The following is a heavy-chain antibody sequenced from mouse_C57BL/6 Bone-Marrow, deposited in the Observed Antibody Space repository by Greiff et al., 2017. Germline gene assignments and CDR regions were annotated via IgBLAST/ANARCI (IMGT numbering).Heavy chain of an antibody. Sequence: QVQLQQSGAELAKPGASVKLSCKASGYTFTSYWMHWVKQRPGQGLEWIGYINPSSGYPKYNQKFKDKDTLTADKSSSTAYMQLSSLTYEDSAVYYCAIYDYGFAYWGQGTLVTVSA. CDR3: AIYDYGFAY. CDR1: GYTFTSYW. V-gene: IGHV1-7*01. D-gene: IGHD2-4*01. J-gene: IGHJ3*01. CDR2: INPSSGYP.